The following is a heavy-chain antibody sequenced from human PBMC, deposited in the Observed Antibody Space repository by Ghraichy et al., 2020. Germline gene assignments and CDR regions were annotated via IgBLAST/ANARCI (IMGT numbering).Heavy chain of an antibody. Sequence: GGSPRLSCAASGFTFSSYDMNWVRQAPGRGLEWISYISSTSSHIYYAHSVKGRFTISRDDGRNSLYLQMNSLRDEDTAVYYCARDSSSRLRTSRPDLWGQGTLVTVSS. CDR3: ARDSSSRLRTSRPDL. V-gene: IGHV3-48*02. D-gene: IGHD4-17*01. J-gene: IGHJ5*02. CDR1: GFTFSSYD. CDR2: ISSTSSHI.